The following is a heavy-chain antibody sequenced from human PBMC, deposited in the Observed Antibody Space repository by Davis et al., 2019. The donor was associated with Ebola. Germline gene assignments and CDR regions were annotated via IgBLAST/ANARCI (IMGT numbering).Heavy chain of an antibody. V-gene: IGHV3-33*08. CDR2: IWYDGSNN. J-gene: IGHJ6*02. CDR3: ARDLITSTVGMDV. Sequence: GESLKISCAASGFTFSSYGMHWVRQAPGKGLEWVALIWYDGSNNYYADSVKGRFTISRDNSKNTLYLQMNSLRAEDTAVYYCARDLITSTVGMDVWGQGTTVTVSS. CDR1: GFTFSSYG. D-gene: IGHD4-17*01.